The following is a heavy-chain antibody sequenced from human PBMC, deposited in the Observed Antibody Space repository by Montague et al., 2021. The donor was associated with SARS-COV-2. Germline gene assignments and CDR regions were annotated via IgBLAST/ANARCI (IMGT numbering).Heavy chain of an antibody. D-gene: IGHD3-10*01. V-gene: IGHV4-34*12. CDR3: AGGEFFYYGSGNYYRSALDD. CDR1: GASFSGYY. Sequence: SETLSLTCPVYGASFSGYYWSWVRQSPGKGLEWIGEVIHSGTTNYNPSLKRRVTISIDSSNDRFSLRLTSLTAADTGVYYCAGGEFFYYGSGNYYRSALDDWGQGTTVTVSS. CDR2: VIHSGTT. J-gene: IGHJ6*02.